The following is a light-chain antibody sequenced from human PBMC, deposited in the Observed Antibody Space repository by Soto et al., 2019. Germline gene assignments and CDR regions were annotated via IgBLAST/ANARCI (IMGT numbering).Light chain of an antibody. CDR1: QSVTTR. Sequence: IVLTQSPGTLSLSPGARVPLSWRASQSVTTRLAWYQHKPGQAPPLLMSGASNRASGVPVRFSGSGSGTDFTLTITRLEPEDFALYYCQQYGGSPITFGLGTRLEIK. V-gene: IGKV3-20*01. CDR2: GAS. J-gene: IGKJ5*01. CDR3: QQYGGSPIT.